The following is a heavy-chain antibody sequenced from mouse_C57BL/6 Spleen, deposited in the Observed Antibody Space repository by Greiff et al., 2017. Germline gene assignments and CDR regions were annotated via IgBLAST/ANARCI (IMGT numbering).Heavy chain of an antibody. CDR3: TRSGYNVSYFDY. CDR2: TNPKYGTT. D-gene: IGHD2-2*01. V-gene: IGHV1-39*01. CDR1: GYSFTDYN. Sequence: VQLQQSGPELVKPGASVKISCKASGYSFTDYNMNWVKQSNGKSLEWIGVTNPKYGTTSYNQKFKGKATWTVYQSSSTAYMQLNSLTAKVSAVYFSTRSGYNVSYFDYCGPYTTLSVAS. J-gene: IGHJ2*01.